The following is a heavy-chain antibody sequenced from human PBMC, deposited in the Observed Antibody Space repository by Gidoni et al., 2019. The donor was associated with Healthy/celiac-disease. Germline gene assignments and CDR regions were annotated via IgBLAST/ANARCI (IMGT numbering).Heavy chain of an antibody. J-gene: IGHJ1*01. CDR2: ISYDGSNK. CDR1: GFTFSSYA. CDR3: ARVHYSSSWYGDFQH. D-gene: IGHD6-13*01. V-gene: IGHV3-30-3*01. Sequence: QVQLVESGGGVVQPGRSLRLSCAASGFTFSSYAMHWVRQAPGKGLEWVAVISYDGSNKYYADSVKGRFTISRDNSKNTLYLQMNSLRAEDTAVYYCARVHYSSSWYGDFQHWGQGTLVTVSS.